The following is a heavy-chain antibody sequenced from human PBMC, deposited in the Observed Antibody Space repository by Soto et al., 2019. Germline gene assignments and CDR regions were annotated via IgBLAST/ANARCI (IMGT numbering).Heavy chain of an antibody. CDR1: GLTVCSNY. D-gene: IGHD6-13*01. Sequence: GGSLRLSGASSGLTVCSNYMSWIRKAPGKGLEWVSVIYSGGSTYYADSVKGRFTISRDNSKNTLYLQMNSLRAEDTAVYYCARNALSAGLDWFDPWGQGTLVTAPQ. CDR2: IYSGGST. CDR3: ARNALSAGLDWFDP. J-gene: IGHJ5*02. V-gene: IGHV3-66*01.